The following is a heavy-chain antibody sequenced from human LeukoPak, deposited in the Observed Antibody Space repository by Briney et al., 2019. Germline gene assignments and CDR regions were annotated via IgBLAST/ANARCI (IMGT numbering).Heavy chain of an antibody. Sequence: SQTLSLTCVISGDIVSSNSGAWNWIRQSPSRGLEWLGRTYYTYKWYNDYATSVKSRLTINADTSQNQFSLHLNAVDPDDSAVYYCARDVRGTTASFDSWGQGTLVTVSS. CDR3: ARDVRGTTASFDS. J-gene: IGHJ4*02. CDR1: GDIVSSNSGA. V-gene: IGHV6-1*01. D-gene: IGHD1-1*01. CDR2: TYYTYKWYN.